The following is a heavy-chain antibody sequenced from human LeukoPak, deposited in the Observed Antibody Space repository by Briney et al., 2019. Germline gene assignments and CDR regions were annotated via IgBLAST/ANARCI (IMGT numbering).Heavy chain of an antibody. CDR1: GGTFSSYA. Sequence: SVKVSCKASGGTFSSYAISWVRQAPGQGLEWMGGIIPIFGTANYAQKFQGRVTITTDESTSTAYMELSSLRSGDTAVYYCARASLNYRNYDILTGYYRRGAFDIWGQGTMVTVSS. CDR3: ARASLNYRNYDILTGYYRRGAFDI. CDR2: IIPIFGTA. D-gene: IGHD3-9*01. V-gene: IGHV1-69*05. J-gene: IGHJ3*02.